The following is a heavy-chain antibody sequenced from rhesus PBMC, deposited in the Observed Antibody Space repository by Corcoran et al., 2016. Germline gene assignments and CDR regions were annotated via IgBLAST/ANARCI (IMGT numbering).Heavy chain of an antibody. J-gene: IGHJ4*01. D-gene: IGHD1-44*01. CDR3: AKALRWGLIDY. CDR2: SYGGSGCT. V-gene: IGHV4-147*01. Sequence: QVQLQESGPGVVKPSETLSLTCAVSGGSTSSDGWGWIRQPPGKGRAGIGQSYGGSGCTRSHPSLKSRVTISSDTSKNQFSLKLSSVTAADTAVYYCAKALRWGLIDYWGQGVLVTVSS. CDR1: GGSTSSDG.